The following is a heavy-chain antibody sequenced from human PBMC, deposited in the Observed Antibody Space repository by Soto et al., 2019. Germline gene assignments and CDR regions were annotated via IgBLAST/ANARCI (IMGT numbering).Heavy chain of an antibody. Sequence: PSETLSLTCTVSGGSISSYYWSWIRQPPGKGLEWIGYIYYSGSTNYNPSLKSRVTISVDTSKNQFSLKLSSVTAADTAVYYCARLSYSSSPDYYYYYMDVWGKGTTVTVSS. CDR2: IYYSGST. CDR3: ARLSYSSSPDYYYYYMDV. J-gene: IGHJ6*03. D-gene: IGHD6-6*01. V-gene: IGHV4-59*08. CDR1: GGSISSYY.